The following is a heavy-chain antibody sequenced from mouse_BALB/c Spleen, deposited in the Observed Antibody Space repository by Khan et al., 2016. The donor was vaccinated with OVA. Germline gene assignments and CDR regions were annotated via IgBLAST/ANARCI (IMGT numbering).Heavy chain of an antibody. J-gene: IGHJ3*01. CDR3: ASHVTGSFAY. D-gene: IGHD4-1*01. CDR1: GFSFSSYS. CDR2: ISSGGDYT. Sequence: EVQLKESGGDLVKPGGSLKLSCAASGFSFSSYSMSWVRQTPDKRLEWVATISSGGDYTYYPDIVKGRFTISRDNAKNTLYLQMSSLKSEDTAMYYCASHVTGSFAYWGQGTLVTVSA. V-gene: IGHV5-6*01.